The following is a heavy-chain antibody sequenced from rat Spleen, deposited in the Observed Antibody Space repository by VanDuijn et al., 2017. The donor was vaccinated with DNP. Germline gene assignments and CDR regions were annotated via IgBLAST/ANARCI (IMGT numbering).Heavy chain of an antibody. Sequence: EVQLVESGGGLVQPGRSMKLSCVAFGFTFNDYWMAWIRQVPGKGLEWLGAITGSGGGIYYSGSVKGRFTISRDNAKNTLYLQMYSLRSEDMATYYCVRWDYGIYGFDYWGQGVMVTVSS. V-gene: IGHV5-31*01. J-gene: IGHJ2*01. D-gene: IGHD1-11*01. CDR1: GFTFNDYW. CDR3: VRWDYGIYGFDY. CDR2: ITGSGGGI.